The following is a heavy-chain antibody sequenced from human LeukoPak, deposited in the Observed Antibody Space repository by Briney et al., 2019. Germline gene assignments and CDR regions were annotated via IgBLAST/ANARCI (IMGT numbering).Heavy chain of an antibody. CDR2: LNPNSGNT. CDR3: TRGDY. Sequence: GASVKVSCKTSGYTSTNYDINWVRQAPGQGLEWMGWLNPNSGNTGYAQKLQGRVTVTRNTSISTAYMELNSLRSEDTAVYYCTRGDYWGQGTLVTVSS. V-gene: IGHV1-8*01. J-gene: IGHJ4*02. CDR1: GYTSTNYD.